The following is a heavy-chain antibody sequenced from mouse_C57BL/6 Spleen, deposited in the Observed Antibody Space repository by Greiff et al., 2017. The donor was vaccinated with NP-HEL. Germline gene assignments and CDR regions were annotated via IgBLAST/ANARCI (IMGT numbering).Heavy chain of an antibody. J-gene: IGHJ2*01. V-gene: IGHV1-59*01. CDR3: ARSGDYDDGSFDY. D-gene: IGHD2-4*01. Sequence: QVQLQQPGAELVRPGTSVKLSCKASGYTFTSYWMHWVKQRPGQGLEWIGVIDPSDSYTNYNQKFKGKATLTVDTSSSTAYMQLSSLTSEDSAVYYCARSGDYDDGSFDYWGQGTTLTVSS. CDR2: IDPSDSYT. CDR1: GYTFTSYW.